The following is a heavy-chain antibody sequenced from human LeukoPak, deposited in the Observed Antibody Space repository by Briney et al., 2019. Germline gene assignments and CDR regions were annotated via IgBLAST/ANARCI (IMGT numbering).Heavy chain of an antibody. V-gene: IGHV3-48*03. J-gene: IGHJ4*02. Sequence: GGSLRLSCAASGFTFSSCEMIWVRQAPGRGLECISYISSSGSTMYYADSAKGRFTISRDNSKNSLYLQMNSLRAEDTAIYYCARASPTQLSDDFDYWGLGTLVTVSS. CDR2: ISSSGSTM. CDR3: ARASPTQLSDDFDY. D-gene: IGHD5-18*01. CDR1: GFTFSSCE.